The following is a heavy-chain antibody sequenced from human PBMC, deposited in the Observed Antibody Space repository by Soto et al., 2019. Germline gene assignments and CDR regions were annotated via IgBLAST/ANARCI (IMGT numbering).Heavy chain of an antibody. D-gene: IGHD6-13*01. CDR1: GFAFDDYA. Sequence: GGSLRLSCAASGFAFDDYAMHWVRHAPGKGLEWVSGISWNSDNVGYGDSVKGRFTISRDNAKNSLYLQMNGLRAEDTAFYYCAKDTQSSNLNALDVWGQGTTVTVSS. CDR2: ISWNSDNV. CDR3: AKDTQSSNLNALDV. V-gene: IGHV3-9*01. J-gene: IGHJ3*01.